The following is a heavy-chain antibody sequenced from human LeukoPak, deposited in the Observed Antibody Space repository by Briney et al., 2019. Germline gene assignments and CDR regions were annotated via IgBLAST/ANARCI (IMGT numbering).Heavy chain of an antibody. CDR3: TKLARAPRDFDY. V-gene: IGHV3-30*04. D-gene: IGHD2-8*01. CDR2: ISYDGSNK. J-gene: IGHJ4*01. CDR1: GFTFSSYA. Sequence: GGSLRLSCAASGFTFSSYAMHWVRQAPGKGLEWVAVISYDGSNKYYADSVKGRFTISRDNSKNTLYLQMNSLKIEDTAVYYCTKLARAPRDFDYWGQGTLVTVSS.